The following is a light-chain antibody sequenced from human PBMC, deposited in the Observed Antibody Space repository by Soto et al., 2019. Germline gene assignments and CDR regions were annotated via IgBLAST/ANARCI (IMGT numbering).Light chain of an antibody. CDR3: ASWDDTLSGVV. J-gene: IGLJ3*02. CDR2: YDD. Sequence: QAVLTQPPSVSGAPGQRVTISCSGSSSNIGNNAVNWYQQLPGKAPRALIYYDDLLPSGVSKRFSGSKSGTSVSLAISGLQSDDEADYYCASWDDTLSGVVFGGETNVTVL. CDR1: SSNIGNNA. V-gene: IGLV1-36*01.